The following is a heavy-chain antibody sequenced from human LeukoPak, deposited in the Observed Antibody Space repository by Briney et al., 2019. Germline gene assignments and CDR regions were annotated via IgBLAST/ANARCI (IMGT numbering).Heavy chain of an antibody. V-gene: IGHV3-23*01. CDR3: ANYYDSSGYYFDY. CDR1: GFTFSSYA. J-gene: IGHJ4*02. Sequence: GGSLRLSCAASGFTFSSYAMSWVRQAPGKGLEWVSAISGSGGSTYYADSVKGRFTISRDNSKNTLYLQMNSLRAGDTAVYYCANYYDSSGYYFDYWGQGTLVTVSS. CDR2: ISGSGGST. D-gene: IGHD3-22*01.